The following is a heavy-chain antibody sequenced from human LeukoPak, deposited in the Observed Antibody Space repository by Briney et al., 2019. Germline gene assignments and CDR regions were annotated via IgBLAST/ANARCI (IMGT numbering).Heavy chain of an antibody. Sequence: PGGSLRLSCAASGFAFSNFAMHWVRQAPGKGLEWVAVVSYEGTIKYYSDSAKGGFTISRDNSNTLISLQMNDLTTEDTAVYYCAREKFDSWGQGTLVTVSP. CDR1: GFAFSNFA. CDR2: VSYEGTIK. V-gene: IGHV3-30*14. J-gene: IGHJ5*01. CDR3: AREKFDS.